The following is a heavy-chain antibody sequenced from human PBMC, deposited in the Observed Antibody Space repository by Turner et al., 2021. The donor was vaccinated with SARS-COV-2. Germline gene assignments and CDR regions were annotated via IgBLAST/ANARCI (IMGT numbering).Heavy chain of an antibody. CDR2: IHPNTGAK. D-gene: IGHD3-3*01. J-gene: IGHJ6*02. CDR1: AYPFTGYY. Sequence: QMQLVQSGAEVRKPGASMKVSCEASAYPFTGYYIHWVRQSPGQGLELIGWIHPNTGAKNFAQKFQGRVTMTRETAISTAYMELTSLRSDDTAIYYCARERGRSPDFSFYAMDVWGQGTTVTVYS. V-gene: IGHV1-2*02. CDR3: ARERGRSPDFSFYAMDV.